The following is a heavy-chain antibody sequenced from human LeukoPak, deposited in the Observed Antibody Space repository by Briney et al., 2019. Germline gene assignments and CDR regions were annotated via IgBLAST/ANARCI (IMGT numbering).Heavy chain of an antibody. D-gene: IGHD3-9*01. J-gene: IGHJ2*01. V-gene: IGHV3-7*01. CDR2: IKQDGSEK. CDR1: GFTFSSYW. Sequence: GGSLRLSCAASGFTFSSYWMSWVRQAPGKGLELVANIKQDGSEKYYVDSVKGRFTISTDNAKNSLYLQMNSLRAEDTAVYYCARVGYYDILTGYYNWYFDLWGRGTLVTVSS. CDR3: ARVGYYDILTGYYNWYFDL.